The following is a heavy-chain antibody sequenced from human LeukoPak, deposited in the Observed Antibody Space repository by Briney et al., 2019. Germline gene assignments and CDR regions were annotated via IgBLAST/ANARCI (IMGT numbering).Heavy chain of an antibody. CDR3: ARRRYCSSTSCYYFDY. CDR1: GGSTSSSSYY. D-gene: IGHD2-2*01. V-gene: IGHV4-39*01. CDR2: IYYSGST. J-gene: IGHJ4*02. Sequence: SETLSLTCTVSGGSTSSSSYYWGWIRQPPGKGLEWIGSIYYSGSTYYNPSLKSRVTISVDTSKNQFSLKLSSVTAADTAVYYCARRRYCSSTSCYYFDYWGQGTLVTVSS.